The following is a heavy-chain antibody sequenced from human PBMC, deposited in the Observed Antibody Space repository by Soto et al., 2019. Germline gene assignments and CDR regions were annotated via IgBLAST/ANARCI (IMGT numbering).Heavy chain of an antibody. V-gene: IGHV3-21*01. CDR3: AREVGLSRLDY. J-gene: IGHJ4*02. Sequence: VWSLRLSCAASGFTFGGITMNWVRQAPGKGLEWVSSIGSSATYIYYVDSVKGRFTISRDNAKNSLYLQMNSLRAEDTAVYYCAREVGLSRLDYWGQGTLVTVSS. CDR1: GFTFGGIT. CDR2: IGSSATYI.